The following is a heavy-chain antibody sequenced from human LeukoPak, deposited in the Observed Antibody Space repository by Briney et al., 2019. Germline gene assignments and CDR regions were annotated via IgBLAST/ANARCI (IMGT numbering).Heavy chain of an antibody. D-gene: IGHD2-15*01. V-gene: IGHV3-23*01. CDR3: AKGTRYCSGGSCYSDY. J-gene: IGHJ4*02. Sequence: GGSLRLSCAAPGFTFSSYAMSWVRQAPGKGLEWVSAISGSGGSTYYADSVKGRFTISRDNSKNTLYLQMNSLRAEDTAVYYCAKGTRYCSGGSCYSDYWGQGTLVTVSS. CDR1: GFTFSSYA. CDR2: ISGSGGST.